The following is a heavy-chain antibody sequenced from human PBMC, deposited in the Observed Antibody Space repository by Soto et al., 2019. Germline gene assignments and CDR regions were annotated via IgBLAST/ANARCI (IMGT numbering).Heavy chain of an antibody. Sequence: EVQLVESGGGLVQPGGSLRLSCAASGFTVSSKYMTWVRQAPGKGLEWVALIQSGGTTYYADSVKGRFTISRDTSENTLHLQMDSLRGESTAVSYCARDDVLCDGGRCCGIPLDVWGKGTTMSVSS. V-gene: IGHV3-66*01. D-gene: IGHD2-15*01. CDR1: GFTVSSKY. J-gene: IGHJ6*04. CDR3: ARDDVLCDGGRCCGIPLDV. CDR2: IQSGGTT.